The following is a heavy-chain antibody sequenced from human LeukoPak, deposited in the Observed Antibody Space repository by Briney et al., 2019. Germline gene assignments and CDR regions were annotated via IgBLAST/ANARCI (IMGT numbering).Heavy chain of an antibody. CDR1: GFIFSTYT. V-gene: IGHV3-48*04. J-gene: IGHJ4*02. D-gene: IGHD6-19*01. CDR3: ARGLAVDEY. CDR2: ISSGSANI. Sequence: GGSLRLPCAASGFIFSTYTMNWVRQAPGKGLEWISSISSGSANIYYADSVKGRFTISRDNGKDSLFLQMNSLRAEDTAVYYCARGLAVDEYWGQGTLVTVSS.